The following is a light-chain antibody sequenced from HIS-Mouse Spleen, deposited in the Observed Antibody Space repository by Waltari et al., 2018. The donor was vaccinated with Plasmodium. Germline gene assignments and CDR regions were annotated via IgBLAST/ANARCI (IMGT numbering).Light chain of an antibody. Sequence: EIVMTQSPATLSVYPGERATLPCRASQSVSSNLAWYQQKPGQAPRLLIYGASTRATGIPARFSGSGSGTEFTLTISSMQSEDFAVDYCQQYNNWPRGTFGQGTKVEIK. CDR2: GAS. V-gene: IGKV3-15*01. CDR3: QQYNNWPRGT. J-gene: IGKJ1*01. CDR1: QSVSSN.